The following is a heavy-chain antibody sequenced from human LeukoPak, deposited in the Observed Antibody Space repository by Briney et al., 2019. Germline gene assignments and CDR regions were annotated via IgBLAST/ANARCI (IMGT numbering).Heavy chain of an antibody. CDR3: ASRIAVASPGY. J-gene: IGHJ4*02. D-gene: IGHD6-19*01. V-gene: IGHV3-20*04. Sequence: GGSPRLSCAASGFIFDDYGMSWVRQAPGKGLEWVSDINWNGGSINYADSVKGRFTISRDNAKNSLYLQMNSLRAEDTAVYYCASRIAVASPGYWGQGTLVTVSS. CDR2: INWNGGSI. CDR1: GFIFDDYG.